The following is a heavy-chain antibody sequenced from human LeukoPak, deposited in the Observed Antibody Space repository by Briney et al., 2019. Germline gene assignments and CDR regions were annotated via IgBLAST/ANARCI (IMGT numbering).Heavy chain of an antibody. D-gene: IGHD2-15*01. V-gene: IGHV3-66*01. CDR1: GFTVSSNY. J-gene: IGHJ5*02. CDR3: ARARTHNWFDP. Sequence: PGGSLRLSCAASGFTVSSNYMSWVRQAPGKGLEWVSVIYSGGSTYYADSVKGRFTISRDNSKNTLYLQMNSLRAEDTAVYYCARARTHNWFDPWGQGTLVTVSS. CDR2: IYSGGST.